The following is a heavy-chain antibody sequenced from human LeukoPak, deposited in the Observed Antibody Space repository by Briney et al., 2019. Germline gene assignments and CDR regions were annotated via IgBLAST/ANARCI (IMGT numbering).Heavy chain of an antibody. CDR1: GGSTSSYS. D-gene: IGHD6-19*01. CDR2: FVTTART. CDR3: ARDTSVASGMQH. Sequence: SETLSLTCTVSGGSTSSYSWSWIRQSPGQGLEWIGSFVTTARTYNPSFKSRVAMSLNTSKNKFSLSLKSLNTADSAIYYYARDTSVASGMQHWGQGTLVTVSS. J-gene: IGHJ1*01. V-gene: IGHV4-4*07.